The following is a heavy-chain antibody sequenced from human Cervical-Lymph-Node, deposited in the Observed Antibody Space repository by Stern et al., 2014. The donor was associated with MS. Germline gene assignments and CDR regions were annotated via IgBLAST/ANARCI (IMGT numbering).Heavy chain of an antibody. CDR1: GGSMRSQY. CDR2: IYSSCRT. J-gene: IGHJ5*02. CDR3: ARAQGHYYDSATYDPNWFDP. V-gene: IGHV4-59*11. Sequence: QLQLQESGPGLVKPSDTLSLTCSVSGGSMRSQYWTWIRQPPGKGLEWIGYIYSSCRTTYNPSLKSRVSMSVDTSRRHFSLRLSSVTAADTAVYYCARAQGHYYDSATYDPNWFDPWGQGTLVIVSS. D-gene: IGHD3-22*01.